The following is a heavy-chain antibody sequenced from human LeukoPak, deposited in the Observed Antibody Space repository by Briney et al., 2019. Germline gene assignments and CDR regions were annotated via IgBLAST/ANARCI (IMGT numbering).Heavy chain of an antibody. Sequence: GASVKVSCKASGYTFTSYDINWVRQATGQGLEWMGWTNPNSGNTGYAQKFQGRVTMTRNTSISTAYMELSSLRSEDTAVYYCARGRRSRVAATTGYYYYMDVWGKGTTVTVSS. CDR3: ARGRRSRVAATTGYYYYMDV. D-gene: IGHD2-15*01. CDR2: TNPNSGNT. J-gene: IGHJ6*03. CDR1: GYTFTSYD. V-gene: IGHV1-8*01.